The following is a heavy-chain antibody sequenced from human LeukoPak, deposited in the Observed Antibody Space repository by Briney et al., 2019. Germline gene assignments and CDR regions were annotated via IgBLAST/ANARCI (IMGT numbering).Heavy chain of an antibody. Sequence: SSETLSLTCTVSGGSISSYFWSWIRQPPGKGLEWIGYIHYSGTTNYNPSLNSRVTISVDTSKNQFSLKLSSVTAADTAVYYCARHIKGAHYFDYWGQGTLVTVSS. CDR3: ARHIKGAHYFDY. CDR2: IHYSGTT. CDR1: GGSISSYF. V-gene: IGHV4-59*08. D-gene: IGHD3-10*01. J-gene: IGHJ4*02.